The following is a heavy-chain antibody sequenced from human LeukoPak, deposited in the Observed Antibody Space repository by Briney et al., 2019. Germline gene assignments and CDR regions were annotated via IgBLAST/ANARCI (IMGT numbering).Heavy chain of an antibody. J-gene: IGHJ4*02. Sequence: GGSLRLSCAASGFTFSSYSMNWVRQIPGKGLVWVSRIDSDGSGTSYADSVKGRFTISRDDVKNMLYLQMNSLRVEDTGLYYCSTVEHFWGQGTLVTVSS. CDR3: STVEHF. CDR2: IDSDGSGT. CDR1: GFTFSSYS. V-gene: IGHV3-74*01. D-gene: IGHD1/OR15-1a*01.